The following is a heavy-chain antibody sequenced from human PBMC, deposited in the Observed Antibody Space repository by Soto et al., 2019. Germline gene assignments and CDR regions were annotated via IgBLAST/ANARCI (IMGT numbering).Heavy chain of an antibody. CDR2: INTYNGDR. Sequence: ASVKVSCKTSGYTFTSYGMTWVRQAPGQGLEWMGWINTYNGDRGYVQKFQGRLTVTADTSTSTAYMELRSLRSDDTAVYYCGRRGLDYWGQGTLVTVSS. J-gene: IGHJ4*02. CDR3: GRRGLDY. V-gene: IGHV1-18*01. CDR1: GYTFTSYG.